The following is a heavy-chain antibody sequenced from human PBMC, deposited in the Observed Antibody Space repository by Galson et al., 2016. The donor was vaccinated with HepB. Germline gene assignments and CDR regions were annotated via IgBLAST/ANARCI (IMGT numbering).Heavy chain of an antibody. CDR2: ISAYTGNT. Sequence: SVKVSCKASGYSFSLYGISWVRQAPGQGLEWMGWISAYTGNTDYAQKFQGRVTMTTDTSTTTFYMELRSLRSDDTALYYCARVDYYDSIGYYAHWGQGSQVTVSA. CDR1: GYSFSLYG. V-gene: IGHV1-18*01. CDR3: ARVDYYDSIGYYAH. J-gene: IGHJ4*02. D-gene: IGHD3-22*01.